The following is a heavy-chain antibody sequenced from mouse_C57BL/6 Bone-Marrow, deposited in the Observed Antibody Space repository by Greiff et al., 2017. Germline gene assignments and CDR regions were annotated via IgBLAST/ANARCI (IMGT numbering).Heavy chain of an antibody. CDR2: INPSTGYT. D-gene: IGHD2-4*01. V-gene: IGHV1-7*01. J-gene: IGHJ1*01. CDR1: GYTFTSYW. CDR3: ARYDYDWYFDV. Sequence: VKLMESGAELAKPGASVKMSCKASGYTFTSYWMHWVKQRPGQGLEWIGYINPSTGYTEYNQKFKDKATLTADKSSSTAYMQLSSLTSEDSAVYYCARYDYDWYFDVWGAGTTVTVSS.